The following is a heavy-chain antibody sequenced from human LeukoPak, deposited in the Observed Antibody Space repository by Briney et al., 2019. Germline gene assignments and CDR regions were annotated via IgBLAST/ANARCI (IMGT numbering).Heavy chain of an antibody. CDR2: ISSSGSTM. CDR3: AMLVSGYFFEY. J-gene: IGHJ4*02. D-gene: IGHD3-22*01. CDR1: GFTFSSYE. V-gene: IGHV3-48*03. Sequence: PGGSLRLSCAASGFTFSSYEMNSVRPAPGKGLGWVSYISSSGSTMYYADSVKGRFTISRDNAKNSLYLQRNRLRADGTAVYYCAMLVSGYFFEYWGQGTLVTVSS.